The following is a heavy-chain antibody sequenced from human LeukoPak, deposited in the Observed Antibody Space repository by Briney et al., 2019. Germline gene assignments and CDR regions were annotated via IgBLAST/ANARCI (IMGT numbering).Heavy chain of an antibody. CDR3: ARQLGSYRDYYFDY. V-gene: IGHV4-59*08. D-gene: IGHD1-26*01. CDR2: IYYSGST. J-gene: IGHJ4*02. CDR1: GGSISSYY. Sequence: SETLSLTCTVSGGSISSYYWSWIRQPPGEGLEWIGYIYYSGSTNYNPSLKSRVTISVDTSKNQFSLKLSSVTAADTAVYYCARQLGSYRDYYFDYWGQGTLVTVSS.